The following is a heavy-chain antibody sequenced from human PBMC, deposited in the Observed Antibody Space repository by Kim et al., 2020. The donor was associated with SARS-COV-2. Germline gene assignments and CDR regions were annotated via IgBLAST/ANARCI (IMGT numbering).Heavy chain of an antibody. V-gene: IGHV3-30*04. CDR2: ISYDGSNK. CDR3: AREGVEDTAMVTIGHAFDI. J-gene: IGHJ3*02. CDR1: GFTFSSYA. D-gene: IGHD5-18*01. Sequence: GGSLRLSCAASGFTFSSYAMHWVRQAPGKGLEWVAVISYDGSNKYYADSVKGRFTISRDNSKNTLYLQMNSLRAEDTAVYYCAREGVEDTAMVTIGHAFDIWGQGTMVTVSS.